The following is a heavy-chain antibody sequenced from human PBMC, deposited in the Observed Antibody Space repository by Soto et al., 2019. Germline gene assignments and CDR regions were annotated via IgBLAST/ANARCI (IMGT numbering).Heavy chain of an antibody. V-gene: IGHV1-69-2*01. J-gene: IGHJ3*01. CDR2: VDPENGGK. CDR1: GYTFREYY. Sequence: EVQLVQSGAEVKKPGATVNISCTVSGYTFREYYMHWVKQAPGKGLEWMGLVDPENGGKIYAEKFQGRVTLRADTSLDTAYLELRSLRHEDTAVYFCAFATAGNYGGFNFWGQGTLVTVSS. D-gene: IGHD4-17*01. CDR3: AFATAGNYGGFNF.